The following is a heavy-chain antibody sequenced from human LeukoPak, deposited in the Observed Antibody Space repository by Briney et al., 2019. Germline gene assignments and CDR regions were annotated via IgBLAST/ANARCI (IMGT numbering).Heavy chain of an antibody. Sequence: SVKVSCKASGGIFSRYAISWVRQAPGQRLEWMGGIIPIFGAANYAQKFQGRVTITADESTSAAYMELRSLRSEDTAVYYCARDAAIYDSSSFYYLWWGQGTLVTVSS. CDR3: ARDAAIYDSSSFYYLW. D-gene: IGHD3-22*01. CDR1: GGIFSRYA. J-gene: IGHJ4*02. CDR2: IIPIFGAA. V-gene: IGHV1-69*13.